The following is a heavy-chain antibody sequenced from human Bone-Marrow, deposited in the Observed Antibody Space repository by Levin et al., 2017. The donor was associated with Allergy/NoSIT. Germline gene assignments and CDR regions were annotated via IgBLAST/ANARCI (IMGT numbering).Heavy chain of an antibody. CDR3: ARNSGYCSGGSCYNLIFDY. CDR2: INPNSGGT. Sequence: GESLKISCKASGYTFTGYYMHWVRQAPGQGLEWMGRINPNSGGTNYAQKFQGRVTMTRDTSISTAYMELSRLRSDDTAVYYCARNSGYCSGGSCYNLIFDYWGQGTLVTVSS. D-gene: IGHD2-15*01. V-gene: IGHV1-2*06. CDR1: GYTFTGYY. J-gene: IGHJ4*02.